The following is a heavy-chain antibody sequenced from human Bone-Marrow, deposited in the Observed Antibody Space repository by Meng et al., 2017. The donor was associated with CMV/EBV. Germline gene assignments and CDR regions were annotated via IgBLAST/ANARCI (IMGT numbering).Heavy chain of an antibody. Sequence: ASVKVSCKASGYTFTSNYIHWVRQAPGQGLEWMGIIQSSGGSTSYAQKFQGRVTMTRDTSTSTVYMELSSLRSEDTVVYFCARELYASGVGGFFDYWGQGTLVTVSS. CDR2: IQSSGGST. CDR1: GYTFTSNY. D-gene: IGHD3-10*01. V-gene: IGHV1-46*01. CDR3: ARELYASGVGGFFDY. J-gene: IGHJ4*02.